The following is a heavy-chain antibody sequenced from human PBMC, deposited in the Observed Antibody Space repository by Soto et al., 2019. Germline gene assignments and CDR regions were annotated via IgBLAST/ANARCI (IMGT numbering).Heavy chain of an antibody. Sequence: ASVKVSCKASGYTFTSYAMHWVRQAPGQRLEWMGWLNAGNGNTKYSQKFQGRVTITRDTSASTAYMELSSLRSEDPAVYYCASQPSSFIGELYGDAFYYYMDVWGKGTTVTVSS. V-gene: IGHV1-3*01. J-gene: IGHJ6*03. CDR2: LNAGNGNT. D-gene: IGHD3-10*01. CDR3: ASQPSSFIGELYGDAFYYYMDV. CDR1: GYTFTSYA.